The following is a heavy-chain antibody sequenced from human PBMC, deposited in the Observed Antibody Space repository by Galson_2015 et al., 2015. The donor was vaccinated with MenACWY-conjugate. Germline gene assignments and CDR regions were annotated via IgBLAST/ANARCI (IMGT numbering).Heavy chain of an antibody. CDR2: TNSDDTNT. V-gene: IGHV3-74*01. CDR1: GFTFTSYW. CDR3: ARGEGYYYYYDMDV. Sequence: SLRLSCAASGFTFTSYWMYWVRQAPGKGLEWVARTNSDDTNTPYADFAEGRFTISRDNAKNTLYLQMNSLRAEDTAIYYCARGEGYYYYYDMDVWGKGATVTVSS. J-gene: IGHJ6*03.